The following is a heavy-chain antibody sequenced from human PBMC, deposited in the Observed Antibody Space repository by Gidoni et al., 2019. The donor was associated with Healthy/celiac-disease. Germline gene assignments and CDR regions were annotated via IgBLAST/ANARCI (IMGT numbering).Heavy chain of an antibody. CDR2: ISYDGSNK. J-gene: IGHJ4*02. CDR1: GFPFSSYA. Sequence: QVQLVESGGGVVQPGRSLRLSCAASGFPFSSYAMHWVRQAPGKGLEWVAVISYDGSNKYYADSVKGRFTISRDNSKNTLYLQMNSLRAEDTAVYYCARDPPYSSGWGFDYWGQGTLVTVSS. D-gene: IGHD6-19*01. CDR3: ARDPPYSSGWGFDY. V-gene: IGHV3-30-3*01.